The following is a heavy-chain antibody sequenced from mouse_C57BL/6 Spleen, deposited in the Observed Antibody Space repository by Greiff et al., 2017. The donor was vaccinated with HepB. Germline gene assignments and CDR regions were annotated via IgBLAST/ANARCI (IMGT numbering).Heavy chain of an antibody. CDR3: ARDGPTYDYAFAY. J-gene: IGHJ3*01. CDR1: GYSITSGYY. V-gene: IGHV3-6*01. CDR2: ISYDGSN. D-gene: IGHD2-4*01. Sequence: EVKLMESGPGLVKPSQSLSLTCSVTGYSITSGYYWNWIRQFPGNKLEWMGYISYDGSNNYNPSLKNRISITRDTSKNQFFLKLNSVTTEDTATYYCARDGPTYDYAFAYWGQGTLVTVSA.